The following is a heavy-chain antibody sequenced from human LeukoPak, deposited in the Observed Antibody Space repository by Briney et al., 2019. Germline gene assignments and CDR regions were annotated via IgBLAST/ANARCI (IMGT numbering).Heavy chain of an antibody. CDR1: GYSISTAYY. D-gene: IGHD3-10*01. Sequence: TSETLSLTCAVSGYSISTAYYWGWIRPPPGKGLEWIGSVSHSGSIYYNPSLKSRVTISLERSKNQFSLKLSSVTAADTALYYCARLGYYGSGSYGRLFDYWGQGTLVTVSS. J-gene: IGHJ4*02. V-gene: IGHV4-38-2*01. CDR3: ARLGYYGSGSYGRLFDY. CDR2: VSHSGSI.